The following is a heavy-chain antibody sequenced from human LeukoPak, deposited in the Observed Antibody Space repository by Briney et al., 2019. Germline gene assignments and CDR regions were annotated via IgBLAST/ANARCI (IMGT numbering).Heavy chain of an antibody. CDR3: ARGGNWRTDAFDI. CDR2: IIPNSGGT. V-gene: IGHV1-2*02. J-gene: IGHJ3*02. CDR1: GYTFTGYY. Sequence: ASVKVSCKASGYTFTGYYMHRVRQAPGQGLEWMGWIIPNSGGTNYAQKFQGRVTMTRDTSISTAYMELSRLTSDDTAVHYCARGGNWRTDAFDIWGQGTMVTVSS. D-gene: IGHD1-20*01.